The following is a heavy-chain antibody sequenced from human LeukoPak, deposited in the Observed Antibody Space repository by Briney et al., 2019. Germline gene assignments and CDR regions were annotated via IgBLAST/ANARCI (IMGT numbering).Heavy chain of an antibody. CDR2: IYPGDSDT. CDR3: ARQGSGYSPTYYYYMDV. J-gene: IGHJ6*03. V-gene: IGHV5-51*01. D-gene: IGHD5-18*01. Sequence: GESLKISCKGSGYTFTRNWIGWVRQMPGKGLEWVGVIYPGDSDTRYSPSFQGQVTISADKSISTAYLQWSSLKASDTAMYYCARQGSGYSPTYYYYMDVWGKGTTVTISS. CDR1: GYTFTRNW.